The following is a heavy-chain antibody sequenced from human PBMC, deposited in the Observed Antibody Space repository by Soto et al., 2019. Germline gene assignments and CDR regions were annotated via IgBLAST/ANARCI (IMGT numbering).Heavy chain of an antibody. V-gene: IGHV3-53*01. CDR3: ARDSRGRRYFDL. CDR2: IYSGGST. D-gene: IGHD2-15*01. CDR1: GXTVSSNY. J-gene: IGHJ2*01. Sequence: LRLSCAASGXTVSSNYMSWVRQAPGKGLEWVSVIYSGGSTYYADSVKGRFTISRDNSKNTLYLQMNSLRAEDTAVYYCARDSRGRRYFDLWGRGTLVTVSS.